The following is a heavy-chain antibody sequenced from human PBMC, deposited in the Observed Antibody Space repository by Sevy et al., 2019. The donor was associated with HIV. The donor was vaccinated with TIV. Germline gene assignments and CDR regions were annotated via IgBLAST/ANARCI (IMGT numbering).Heavy chain of an antibody. CDR3: ARAPTAPNGMDV. J-gene: IGHJ6*02. V-gene: IGHV4-59*01. CDR2: LYYSGVT. D-gene: IGHD1-1*01. CDR1: ADSIDSNY. Sequence: SDTLSLTCTVSADSIDSNYWNWIRQPPGKGLEWIGYLYYSGVTNYNPSLKSRVTISVDTSKNQFSLKLRSVTAADTAVYYCARAPTAPNGMDVWGQGTTVTVSS.